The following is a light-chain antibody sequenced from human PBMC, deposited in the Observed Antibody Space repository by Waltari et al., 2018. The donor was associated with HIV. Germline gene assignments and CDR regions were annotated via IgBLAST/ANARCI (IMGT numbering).Light chain of an antibody. CDR3: QQSYNTPLT. CDR1: QNISSY. V-gene: IGKV1-39*01. Sequence: DIQMTQSPSSLSASVGDRVTITCRASQNISSYLNWYQYKPGKAPKLLIYAASSLQSGVPSRFSGRGSGTDFTLTISSLQPEDFATYYCQQSYNTPLTFGAGTKVEIK. J-gene: IGKJ4*01. CDR2: AAS.